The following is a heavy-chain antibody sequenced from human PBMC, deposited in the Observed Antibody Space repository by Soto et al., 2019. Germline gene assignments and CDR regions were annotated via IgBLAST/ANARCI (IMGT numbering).Heavy chain of an antibody. CDR2: IYYSGST. CDR3: ARGRGGWFINQLLNAFDI. Sequence: QVQLQESGPGLVKPSGTLSLTCTVSGGSISSYNWSWFRQPPGKGLEWIGYIYYSGSTNYNPSLKSRVTISVATSKNQFSLKLSSVTAADTAVYYCARGRGGWFINQLLNAFDIWGQGTMVTVSS. J-gene: IGHJ3*02. D-gene: IGHD2-2*01. V-gene: IGHV4-59*01. CDR1: GGSISSYN.